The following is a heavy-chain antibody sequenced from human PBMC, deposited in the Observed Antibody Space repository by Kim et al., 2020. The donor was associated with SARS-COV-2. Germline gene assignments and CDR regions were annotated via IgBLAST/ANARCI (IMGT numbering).Heavy chain of an antibody. V-gene: IGHV1-18*01. Sequence: ASVKVSCKASGYTFTSYGITWVRQAPGQGLEWMGWISAYNGNTNYAQNLQGRVTMTTDTSTSTAYMELRSLRSDDTAMYYCARDSSSWYLGPNSWFDPWGQGTLVTVSS. CDR3: ARDSSSWYLGPNSWFDP. J-gene: IGHJ5*02. CDR2: ISAYNGNT. D-gene: IGHD6-13*01. CDR1: GYTFTSYG.